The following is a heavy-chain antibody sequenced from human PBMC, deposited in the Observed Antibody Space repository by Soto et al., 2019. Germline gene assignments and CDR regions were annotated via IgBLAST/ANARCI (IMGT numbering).Heavy chain of an antibody. CDR3: ARGPRSGYCSGGSCHYFDY. D-gene: IGHD2-15*01. J-gene: IGHJ4*02. V-gene: IGHV1-18*01. CDR2: SSAYNGVT. Sequence: QVQLVQSGGEVKKPGASVKVSCKASGYTFTSYGITWVRQAPGQGLEWMGWSSAYNGVTKYAQKFQDRVTMTTDTATGTAYMELGSLRSDDTAVYYCARGPRSGYCSGGSCHYFDYWGQGTLVTVSS. CDR1: GYTFTSYG.